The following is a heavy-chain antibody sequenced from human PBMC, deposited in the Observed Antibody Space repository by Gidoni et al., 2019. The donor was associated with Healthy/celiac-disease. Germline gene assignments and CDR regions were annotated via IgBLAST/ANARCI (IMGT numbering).Heavy chain of an antibody. CDR3: ARDFKSCSSTSCYDY. J-gene: IGHJ4*02. Sequence: QVQLVESGGGVVQPGRSLRLSCAASGFPFSSYAMHWVRQAPGKGLEWVAVISYDGSNEYYADSVKGRFTISRDNSKNTLYLQMNSLRAEDTAVYYCARDFKSCSSTSCYDYWGQGTLVTVSS. D-gene: IGHD2-2*01. CDR2: ISYDGSNE. CDR1: GFPFSSYA. V-gene: IGHV3-30-3*01.